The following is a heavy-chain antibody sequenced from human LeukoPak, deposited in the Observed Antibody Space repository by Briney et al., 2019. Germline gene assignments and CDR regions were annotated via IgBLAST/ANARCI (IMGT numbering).Heavy chain of an antibody. V-gene: IGHV3-23*01. CDR3: AREGSRGSGFDY. CDR2: ISGSGGST. J-gene: IGHJ4*02. Sequence: GGSLRLSCAASGFTFSSYAMSWVRQAPGKGLEWVSAISGSGGSTYYADSVKGRFTISRDNAKNSLYLQMNSLRAEDTAVYYCAREGSRGSGFDYWGQGTLVTVSS. D-gene: IGHD2-2*01. CDR1: GFTFSSYA.